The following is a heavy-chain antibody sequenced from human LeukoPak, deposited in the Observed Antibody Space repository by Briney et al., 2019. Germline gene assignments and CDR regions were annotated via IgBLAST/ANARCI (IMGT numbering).Heavy chain of an antibody. Sequence: GGSLRLSCAASGLTVSSNSMSWVRQAPGKGLEWVSFIYSGGNTYYTDSVKGRFTISRDNSKNTLYLQMNSLRAEDTAVYYCATSGLRSGYYVWGQGTLVTVSS. CDR1: GLTVSSNS. V-gene: IGHV3-53*01. CDR3: ATSGLRSGYYV. CDR2: IYSGGNT. D-gene: IGHD3-10*02. J-gene: IGHJ4*02.